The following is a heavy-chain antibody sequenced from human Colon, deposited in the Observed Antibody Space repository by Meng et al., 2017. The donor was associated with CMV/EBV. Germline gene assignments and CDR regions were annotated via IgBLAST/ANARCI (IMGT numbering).Heavy chain of an antibody. D-gene: IGHD2-2*01. CDR3: ARGYQLTEGDDWFDP. CDR2: INPNSGGT. V-gene: IGHV1-2*02. CDR1: GCTFTGYY. Sequence: ASVKVSCKASGCTFTGYYMHWVRQAPGQGLEWMGWINPNSGGTNYAQKFQGRVTMTRDTSISTAYMELSRLRSDDTAVYYCARGYQLTEGDDWFDPWGQGTLVTVSS. J-gene: IGHJ5*02.